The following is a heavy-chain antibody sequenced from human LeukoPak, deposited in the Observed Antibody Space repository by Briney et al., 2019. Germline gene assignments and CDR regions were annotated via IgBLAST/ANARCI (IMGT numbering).Heavy chain of an antibody. J-gene: IGHJ4*02. V-gene: IGHV3-7*01. CDR2: IKQDGSER. D-gene: IGHD3-10*01. CDR1: GFTFSGFS. CDR3: ARAGSHWHYVY. Sequence: GGSLRLSCAASGFTFSGFSMSWVRQSPTKGLEGVANIKQDGSERYYVDSVKGRFTISRDNAKNSLSLQMNNLRVEDTAVYYCARAGSHWHYVYWGQGTVVTVSS.